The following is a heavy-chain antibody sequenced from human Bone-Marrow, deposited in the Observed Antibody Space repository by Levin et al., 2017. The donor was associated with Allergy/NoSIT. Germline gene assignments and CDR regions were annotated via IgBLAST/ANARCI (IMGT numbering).Heavy chain of an antibody. Sequence: LSLTCAASEFRFNNYWMNWVRQAPGKGLVWVSRIKPDGRTTTYADSVKGRFTISRDDAKNTLYLQMNSLRAEDTAVYYCARGRVYSSGWYNWDYFDYWGQGTLVTVSS. V-gene: IGHV3-74*01. D-gene: IGHD6-19*01. CDR1: EFRFNNYW. J-gene: IGHJ4*02. CDR2: IKPDGRTT. CDR3: ARGRVYSSGWYNWDYFDY.